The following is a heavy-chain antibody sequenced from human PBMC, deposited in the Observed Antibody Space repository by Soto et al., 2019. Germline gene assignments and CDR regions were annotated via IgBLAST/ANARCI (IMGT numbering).Heavy chain of an antibody. D-gene: IGHD2-2*01. CDR2: ISAYNGNT. V-gene: IGHV1-18*01. Sequence: QVPLVQSGAEVKKPGASVKVSCKASGYTFTSYGISWVRQAPGQGLEWMGWISAYNGNTNYAQKLQGRVTMTTDTSTSTAYMELRSLRSDDTAVYYCARGGKTAGEGYCSSTSCLYYYYYMDVWGKGTTVTVSS. CDR3: ARGGKTAGEGYCSSTSCLYYYYYMDV. J-gene: IGHJ6*03. CDR1: GYTFTSYG.